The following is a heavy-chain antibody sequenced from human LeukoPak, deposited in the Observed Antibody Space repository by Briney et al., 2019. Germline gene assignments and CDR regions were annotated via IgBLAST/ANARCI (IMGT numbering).Heavy chain of an antibody. CDR3: ARARRITIFGVALAGPAFDY. D-gene: IGHD3-3*01. J-gene: IGHJ4*02. CDR2: IYYSGST. Sequence: KPSETLSLTCTVSGGSISSYYWSWIRQPPGKGLEWIGYIYYSGSTNYNPSLKSRVTISVDTSKNQFSLKLSSVTAADTAVYYCARARRITIFGVALAGPAFDYWGQGTLVTVSS. CDR1: GGSISSYY. V-gene: IGHV4-59*01.